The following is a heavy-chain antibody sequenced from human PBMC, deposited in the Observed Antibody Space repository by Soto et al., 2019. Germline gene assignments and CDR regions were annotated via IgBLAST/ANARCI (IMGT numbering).Heavy chain of an antibody. Sequence: QVQLVQSGAEVKKPGASVKVSCRASGYTFTSYGITWGRQAPGQGLEWRGWTNAYNGKKKYEQKLQGRVTMTTDTSTSTAYMELRSLRSDDTAVYYCARDLGQQLFDYWGQGTLVTVSS. V-gene: IGHV1-18*01. CDR2: TNAYNGKK. CDR1: GYTFTSYG. CDR3: ARDLGQQLFDY. J-gene: IGHJ4*02. D-gene: IGHD6-13*01.